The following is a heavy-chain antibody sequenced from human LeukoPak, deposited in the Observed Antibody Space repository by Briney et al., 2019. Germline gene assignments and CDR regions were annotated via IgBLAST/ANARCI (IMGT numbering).Heavy chain of an antibody. V-gene: IGHV4-39*01. Sequence: SETLSLTCTVSGGSISSSSYYWGWIRQPPGKGLEWIGSIYYSGSTYYNPSLKSRVTISVDTSKNQFSLKLSSVTAADTAVYYCAISPPYSSGWYPGVLLDIWGQGTMVTVSS. J-gene: IGHJ3*02. CDR2: IYYSGST. CDR1: GGSISSSSYY. CDR3: AISPPYSSGWYPGVLLDI. D-gene: IGHD6-19*01.